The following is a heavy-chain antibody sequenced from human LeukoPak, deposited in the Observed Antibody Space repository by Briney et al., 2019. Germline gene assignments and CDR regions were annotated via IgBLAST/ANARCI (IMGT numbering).Heavy chain of an antibody. CDR2: ISYDGTNK. V-gene: IGHV3-30*18. J-gene: IGHJ4*02. D-gene: IGHD3-22*01. CDR1: GFTFSNYD. Sequence: GRSLRLSCAASGFTFSNYDMHWVRQAPGKGLEWVAFISYDGTNKYYADSVKGRFTFSRDNSKYTLYLQMNSLRAEDTAVYYCAKGSSSGTVDYWGQGTLVAVSP. CDR3: AKGSSSGTVDY.